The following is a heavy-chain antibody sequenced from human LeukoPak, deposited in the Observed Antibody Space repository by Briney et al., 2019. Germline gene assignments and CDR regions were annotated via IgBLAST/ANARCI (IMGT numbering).Heavy chain of an antibody. CDR3: ARLGHTYDFWSGYPQSPSPDV. CDR2: INGYGSST. CDR1: GFTFVSYW. D-gene: IGHD3-3*01. Sequence: GGSLRLSCAASGFTFVSYWMHWVRQAPGKGLVWVSRINGYGSSTDFADSVKGRFTISRDNAKNTLYLQMNSLRAEDTAVYYCARLGHTYDFWSGYPQSPSPDVWGKGTTVTVSS. J-gene: IGHJ6*04. V-gene: IGHV3-74*01.